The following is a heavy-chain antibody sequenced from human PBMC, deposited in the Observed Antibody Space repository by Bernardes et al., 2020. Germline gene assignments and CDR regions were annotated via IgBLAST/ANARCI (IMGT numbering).Heavy chain of an antibody. CDR1: GFTFSRYW. J-gene: IGHJ6*02. Sequence: GGSLRLSCAASGFTFSRYWMSWVRQAPGKGLEWVANMKADGSEIHYVDSVKGRFTISRDNAQNSLHLQMNSPRVEDTGVYYCARFGVGATSNYYYYGLDVWGQGTTVTVSS. D-gene: IGHD1-26*01. V-gene: IGHV3-7*01. CDR3: ARFGVGATSNYYYYGLDV. CDR2: MKADGSEI.